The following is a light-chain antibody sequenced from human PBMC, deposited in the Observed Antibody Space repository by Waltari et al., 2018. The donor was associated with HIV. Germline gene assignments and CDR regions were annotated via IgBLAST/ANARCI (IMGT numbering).Light chain of an antibody. CDR2: GQN. Sequence: SSELTQDPAVSVALGQTVRISCQGDSLRSYYASWYQQRPGQAPVLVIYGQNNRPSGIPDRFSCSTSGNTGSLTITGAQAEDEADYYCSSRDSSGNHYVFGSGTKVSVL. V-gene: IGLV3-19*01. CDR1: SLRSYY. J-gene: IGLJ1*01. CDR3: SSRDSSGNHYV.